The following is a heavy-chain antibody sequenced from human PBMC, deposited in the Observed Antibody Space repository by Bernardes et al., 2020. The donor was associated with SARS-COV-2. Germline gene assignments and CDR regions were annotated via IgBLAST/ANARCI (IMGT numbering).Heavy chain of an antibody. J-gene: IGHJ4*02. CDR3: AGQFAGRITIFGVANAFFDY. CDR2: IYYIGST. Sequence: SETLSLTCTVSGGSISSSSYYWGWIRQPPGKGLEWIGNIYYIGSTYYNPSLKRRVTISVDTSKNQFSLRLSSVTAADTAVYYFAGQFAGRITIFGVANAFFDYWGQGTLVTVSS. CDR1: GGSISSSSYY. D-gene: IGHD3-3*01. V-gene: IGHV4-39*01.